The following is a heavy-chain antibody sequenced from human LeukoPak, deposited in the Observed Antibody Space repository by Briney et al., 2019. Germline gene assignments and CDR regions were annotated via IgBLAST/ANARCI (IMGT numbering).Heavy chain of an antibody. Sequence: VASVKVSCKASGYTFTGYYMHWVRQAPGQGLEWMGWINPNSGGTNYAQKFQGRVTMTRDTSISTAYMELSRLRSDDTAVYYCARGGNYYDSSGYYSTSGFDPWGQGTLVTVSS. J-gene: IGHJ5*02. D-gene: IGHD3-22*01. CDR3: ARGGNYYDSSGYYSTSGFDP. CDR2: INPNSGGT. V-gene: IGHV1-2*02. CDR1: GYTFTGYY.